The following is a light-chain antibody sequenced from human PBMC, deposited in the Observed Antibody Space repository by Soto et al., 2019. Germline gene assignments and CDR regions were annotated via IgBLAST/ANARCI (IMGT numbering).Light chain of an antibody. CDR1: QDIGTY. CDR2: AAS. J-gene: IGKJ5*01. CDR3: LQYKNSPIT. V-gene: IGKV1-8*01. Sequence: AIRMTQSPSSFSASTGDRGSISCRATQDIGTYLAWYQQIPGKAPKRLIFAASSLQSGVPSRFSGSGSGTDFTLTISSLQPEDFATYYCLQYKNSPITFGQGTRLEI.